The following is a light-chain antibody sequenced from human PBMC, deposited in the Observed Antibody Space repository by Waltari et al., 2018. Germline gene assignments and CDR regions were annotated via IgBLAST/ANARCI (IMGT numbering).Light chain of an antibody. CDR1: RSNIGENV. J-gene: IGLJ1*01. CDR2: ENN. Sequence: QSVLTQPHSASGPPAQRVTISCSGSRSNIGENVVNLYQHLQGTAPKLRLSENNQRPSGFPDRFSGSKSGTSASLAISGLQSEDEADYYCASWDDSLNDFVFGTGTKVTVL. V-gene: IGLV1-44*01. CDR3: ASWDDSLNDFV.